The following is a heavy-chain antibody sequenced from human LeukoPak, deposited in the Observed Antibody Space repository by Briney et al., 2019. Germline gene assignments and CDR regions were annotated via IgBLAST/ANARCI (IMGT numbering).Heavy chain of an antibody. CDR1: GFTFSSYG. CDR3: ARGREYRNDHYYYGMDV. J-gene: IGHJ6*04. D-gene: IGHD1-1*01. Sequence: GGSLRLSCAASGFTFSSYGMYWVRQAPGKGLEWVAVIWYDGSNKYYDNSVKGRFTISRDNSKNTLYLQMNSLRAEDTAVYYCARGREYRNDHYYYGMDVWGKGTTVTVSS. CDR2: IWYDGSNK. V-gene: IGHV3-33*01.